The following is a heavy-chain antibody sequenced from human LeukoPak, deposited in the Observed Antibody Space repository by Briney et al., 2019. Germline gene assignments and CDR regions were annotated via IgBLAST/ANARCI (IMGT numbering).Heavy chain of an antibody. CDR1: GFTFKSYD. CDR3: ASGGRGSSRFGN. D-gene: IGHD6-13*01. V-gene: IGHV3-13*01. Sequence: SGGSLRLSCAASGFTFKSYDMHWVRQAAGEGPEWVSAINTAGDTYYQGSVKGRFTISRENAKNSLYLQMNSLRAGDTAVYYCASGGRGSSRFGNWGQGTLVTVSS. J-gene: IGHJ4*02. CDR2: INTAGDT.